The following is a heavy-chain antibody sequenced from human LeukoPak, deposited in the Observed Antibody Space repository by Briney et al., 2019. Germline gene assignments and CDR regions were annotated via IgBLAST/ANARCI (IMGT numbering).Heavy chain of an antibody. D-gene: IGHD5-12*01. CDR1: GGSISSYY. V-gene: IGHV4-59*01. Sequence: SETLPLTCTVSGGSISSYYWSWIRQPPGKGLEWIGYIYYSGSTNYNPSLKSRVTISVDTSKNQFSLKLSSVTAADTAVYYCARANSGYDTYFDYWGQGTLVTVSS. CDR3: ARANSGYDTYFDY. J-gene: IGHJ4*02. CDR2: IYYSGST.